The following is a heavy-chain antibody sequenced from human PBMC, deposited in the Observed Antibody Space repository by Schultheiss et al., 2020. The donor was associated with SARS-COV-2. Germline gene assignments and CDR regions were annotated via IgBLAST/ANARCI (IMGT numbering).Heavy chain of an antibody. J-gene: IGHJ4*02. CDR2: INPNSGGT. Sequence: ASVKVSCKASGYTFTGYYMHWVRQAPGQGLEWMGWINPNSGGTNYAQKFQGRVTMTTDTSTSTAYMELRSLRSDDTAVYYCARVLIFGAKYYFDYWGQGTLVTVSS. CDR1: GYTFTGYY. D-gene: IGHD3-10*01. CDR3: ARVLIFGAKYYFDY. V-gene: IGHV1-2*02.